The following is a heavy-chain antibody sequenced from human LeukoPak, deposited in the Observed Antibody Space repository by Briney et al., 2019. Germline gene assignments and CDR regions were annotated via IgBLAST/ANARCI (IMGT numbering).Heavy chain of an antibody. J-gene: IGHJ4*02. CDR2: ISYSGNT. Sequence: SETLSLTCTVSGGSISGYYWSWIRQPPGKGLEWVGYISYSGNTNYNPSLKSRVTISVDTSRNHLSLKLSSVTAADTAIYSCVRHLEFRPYYYDSSGFNYFDYWGRGTLVTVSS. CDR3: VRHLEFRPYYYDSSGFNYFDY. D-gene: IGHD3-22*01. V-gene: IGHV4-59*08. CDR1: GGSISGYY.